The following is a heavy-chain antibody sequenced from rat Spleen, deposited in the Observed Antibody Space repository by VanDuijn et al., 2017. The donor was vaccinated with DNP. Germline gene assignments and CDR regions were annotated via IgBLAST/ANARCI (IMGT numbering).Heavy chain of an antibody. V-gene: IGHV1-43*01. CDR3: ATWGPQFAY. Sequence: QVQLQQSGAELARPGSSVKISCKASGYTLTSYYIGWIKQTTGQGLEYIGYIYTGSGGTNYNEKFKGKATLTVDKSSSTAFMQLSSLTPDDSAVYYCATWGPQFAYWGQGVMVTVSS. CDR1: GYTLTSYY. J-gene: IGHJ2*01. D-gene: IGHD3-1*01. CDR2: IYTGSGGT.